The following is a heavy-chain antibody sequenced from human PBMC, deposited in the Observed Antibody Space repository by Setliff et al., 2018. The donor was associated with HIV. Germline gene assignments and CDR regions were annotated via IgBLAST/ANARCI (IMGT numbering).Heavy chain of an antibody. D-gene: IGHD3-10*01. CDR3: ARGYGGFGELNSGRNWFDP. CDR2: INSDGSST. V-gene: IGHV3-74*01. J-gene: IGHJ5*02. Sequence: PGGSLRLSCAASGFTFSSYWMHWVRQAPGKGLVWVLRINSDGSSTSCADSVKGRFTISRDNAKNRLYLQMSSLRAEDTAVYYCARGYGGFGELNSGRNWFDPWGQGTLVTVSS. CDR1: GFTFSSYW.